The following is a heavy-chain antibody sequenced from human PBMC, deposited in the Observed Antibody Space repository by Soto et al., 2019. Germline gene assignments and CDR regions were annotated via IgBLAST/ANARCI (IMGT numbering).Heavy chain of an antibody. CDR1: GYTFTGYY. Sequence: ASVKVSCKASGYTFTGYYMHWVRQAPGQGLEWMGWINPNSGGTNYAQKFQGWVTMTRDTSISTAYMELSRLRSDDTAVYYCARSDCSGGSCYSLYYYGMDVSGQGTTVTVSS. CDR2: INPNSGGT. V-gene: IGHV1-2*04. CDR3: ARSDCSGGSCYSLYYYGMDV. D-gene: IGHD2-15*01. J-gene: IGHJ6*02.